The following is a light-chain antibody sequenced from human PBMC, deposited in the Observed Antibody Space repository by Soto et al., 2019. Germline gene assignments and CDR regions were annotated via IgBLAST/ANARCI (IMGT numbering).Light chain of an antibody. Sequence: EIVLTQSPGTLSLSPGERATLSCRANQSVSSAYLAWYQQKPGQAPRLLISGASIRATGIPERFSGSGSGTDFTLTISRLEPEDSAVYYCQPYGSSPPYTFGQGTKLEIK. V-gene: IGKV3-20*01. CDR2: GAS. J-gene: IGKJ2*01. CDR1: QSVSSAY. CDR3: QPYGSSPPYT.